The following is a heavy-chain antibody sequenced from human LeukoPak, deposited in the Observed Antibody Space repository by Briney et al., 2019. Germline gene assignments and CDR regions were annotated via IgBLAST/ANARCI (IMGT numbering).Heavy chain of an antibody. CDR3: ARDMIAAANLDY. CDR2: IYHSGST. CDR1: GYSISSGYY. J-gene: IGHJ4*02. V-gene: IGHV4-38-2*02. D-gene: IGHD6-13*01. Sequence: SETLSLTCTVSGYSISSGYYWGWIRQPPGKGLEWIGSIYHSGSTYYNPSLKSRVTISVDTSKNQFSLKLSSVTAADTAVYYCARDMIAAANLDYWGQGTLVTVSS.